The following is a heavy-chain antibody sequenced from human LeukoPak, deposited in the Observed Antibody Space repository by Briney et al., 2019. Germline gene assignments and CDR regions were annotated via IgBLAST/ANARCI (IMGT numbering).Heavy chain of an antibody. CDR3: ARGTYYYDSSGYYGLGAFDI. CDR1: GGSISSYY. V-gene: IGHV4-59*01. CDR2: IYYSGST. J-gene: IGHJ3*02. Sequence: SETLSLTYTVSGGSISSYYWSWIRQPPGKGLEWIGYIYYSGSTNYNPSLKSRVTISVDTSKNQFSLKLSSVTAADTAVYYCARGTYYYDSSGYYGLGAFDIWGQGTMVTVSS. D-gene: IGHD3-22*01.